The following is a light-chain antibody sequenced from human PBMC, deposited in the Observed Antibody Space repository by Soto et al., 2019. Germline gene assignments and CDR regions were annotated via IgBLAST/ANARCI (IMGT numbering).Light chain of an antibody. CDR1: SSNIGHNA. J-gene: IGLJ2*01. CDR3: AAWDDTLNGVI. V-gene: IGLV1-36*01. CDR2: HDD. Sequence: QSVLTQPPSVSEAPGQSVTISCSGSSSNIGHNALNWYQQVPGKAPKLLMYHDDLRPSGVSDRFSGSKSGTSASLAISGLQSEDEADYYCAAWDDTLNGVIFGGGTKVTVL.